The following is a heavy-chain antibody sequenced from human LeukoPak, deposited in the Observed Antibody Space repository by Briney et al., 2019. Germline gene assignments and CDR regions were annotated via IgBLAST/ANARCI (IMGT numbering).Heavy chain of an antibody. Sequence: ASVKVSCKASGYTFTGYYMHWVRQAPGQGLEWMGWINPNSGGTNYAQKFQGRVTMTRDTSISTAYMELGRLRSDDTAVYYCARDLDSSGWNLYFDYWGQGTLVTVSS. CDR3: ARDLDSSGWNLYFDY. D-gene: IGHD6-19*01. J-gene: IGHJ4*02. V-gene: IGHV1-2*02. CDR1: GYTFTGYY. CDR2: INPNSGGT.